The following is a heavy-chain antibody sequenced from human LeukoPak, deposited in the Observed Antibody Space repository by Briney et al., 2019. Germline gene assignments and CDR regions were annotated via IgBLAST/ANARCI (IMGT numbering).Heavy chain of an antibody. D-gene: IGHD1-7*01. J-gene: IGHJ4*02. CDR2: IKQDGSGK. CDR3: AREQNGNYDY. CDR1: GFTFSSYW. V-gene: IGHV3-7*01. Sequence: GGSLRLSCAASGFTFSSYWMSWVRHAPGKGREWVDNIKQDGSGKYYVDSVKGRFTISRDNAKNSLYLQMNSLRAEDTAVYYCAREQNGNYDYWGQGTLVTVSS.